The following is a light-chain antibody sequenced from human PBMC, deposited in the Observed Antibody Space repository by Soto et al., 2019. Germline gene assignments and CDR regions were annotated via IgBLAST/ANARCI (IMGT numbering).Light chain of an antibody. CDR1: QNILNN. CDR2: DAS. V-gene: IGKV3D-15*01. CDR3: QQVNVYPSP. Sequence: EIVLTQSPATLSVSPGDRATLSCRASQNILNNLAWYQQRPGQAPRLLIYDASTRATVIPAKFSGSGSGTEFTLTITSLEPEDFATYYCQQVNVYPSPFGGVTQVEI. J-gene: IGKJ4*01.